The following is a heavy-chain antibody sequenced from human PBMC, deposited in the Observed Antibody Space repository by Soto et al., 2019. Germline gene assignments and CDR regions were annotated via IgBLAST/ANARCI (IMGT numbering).Heavy chain of an antibody. CDR3: ARSGREYCSGGSCYSDGTFDY. V-gene: IGHV4-39*01. D-gene: IGHD2-15*01. CDR2: IYYSGST. J-gene: IGHJ4*02. Sequence: SETLSLTCTVSGGSISSSSYYWGWIRQPPGKGLEWIGSIYYSGSTYYNPSLKSRVTISVDTSKNQFSLKLSSVTAADTAVYYCARSGREYCSGGSCYSDGTFDYWGQGTLVTVSS. CDR1: GGSISSSSYY.